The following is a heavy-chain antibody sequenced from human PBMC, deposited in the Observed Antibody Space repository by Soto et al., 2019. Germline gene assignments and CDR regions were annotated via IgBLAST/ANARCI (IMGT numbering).Heavy chain of an antibody. Sequence: QVQLVQSGAEVKKPGSSVKVSCKASGGTFSSYAISWVRQAPGQGLEWMGGIIPIFGTANYAQTFQGRVTITADESTSTAYRELSSLSSEDTAVYYCARGQHNSTGVYYFDYWGQGTLVTVSS. J-gene: IGHJ4*02. CDR3: ARGQHNSTGVYYFDY. V-gene: IGHV1-69*12. D-gene: IGHD2-2*01. CDR1: GGTFSSYA. CDR2: IIPIFGTA.